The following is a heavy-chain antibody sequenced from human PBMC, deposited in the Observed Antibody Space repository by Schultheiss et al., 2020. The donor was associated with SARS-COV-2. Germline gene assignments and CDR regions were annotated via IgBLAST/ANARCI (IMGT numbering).Heavy chain of an antibody. D-gene: IGHD3-22*01. CDR2: INHSGST. J-gene: IGHJ4*02. CDR1: GGSISSYY. CDR3: CSGYYYTY. V-gene: IGHV4-34*03. Sequence: SETLSLTCTVSGGSISSYYWSWIRQPPGKGLEWIGEINHSGSTNYNPSLKSRVTISVDTSKNQFSLKLSSVTAADTAVYYCCSGYYYTYWGQGTLVTVSS.